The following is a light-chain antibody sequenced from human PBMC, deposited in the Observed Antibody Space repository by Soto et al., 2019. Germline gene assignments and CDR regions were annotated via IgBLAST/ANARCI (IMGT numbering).Light chain of an antibody. Sequence: EIVLTQSPGTLSLSPGERVTLSCRASQSVSGTYLAWYQQKPGQAPRLLIYGASTRATGIPDRFSGSESGTDFTLTISSLGPEDFAVYYCQQYGSSSYTFGQGTKLEIK. CDR1: QSVSGTY. V-gene: IGKV3-20*01. CDR3: QQYGSSSYT. CDR2: GAS. J-gene: IGKJ2*01.